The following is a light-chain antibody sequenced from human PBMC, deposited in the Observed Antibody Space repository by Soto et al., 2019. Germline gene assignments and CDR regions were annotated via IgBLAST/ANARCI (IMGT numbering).Light chain of an antibody. Sequence: ILMTQSPATLSLSPGERATLSCRASQSISSNLAWYKQRPGQAPRLLIYDASTLQNGVPSTFRGSGSGTEFTLTISSLQPEDFGTYYCQQFKSYPITFGQGTRLEIK. CDR3: QQFKSYPIT. J-gene: IGKJ5*01. CDR1: QSISSN. V-gene: IGKV3-15*01. CDR2: DAS.